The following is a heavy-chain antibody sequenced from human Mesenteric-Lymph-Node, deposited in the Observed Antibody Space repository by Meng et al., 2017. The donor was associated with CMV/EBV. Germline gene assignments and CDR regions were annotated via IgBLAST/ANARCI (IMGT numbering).Heavy chain of an antibody. CDR2: MNANRDDT. Sequence: KASGYNFTSYGMNWVRQATEEGVEWMGWMNANRDDTDYTQKLQGRVNMTRNTSISTAYMELSSLRSEDTAVYYCARGIAAAGPTAFDYWGQETLVTVSS. CDR1: GYNFTSYG. V-gene: IGHV1-8*01. CDR3: ARGIAAAGPTAFDY. D-gene: IGHD6-13*01. J-gene: IGHJ4*02.